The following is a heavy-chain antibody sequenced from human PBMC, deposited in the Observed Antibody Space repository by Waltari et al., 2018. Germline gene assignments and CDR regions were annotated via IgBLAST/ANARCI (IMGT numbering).Heavy chain of an antibody. CDR2: IIPIFGTA. J-gene: IGHJ4*02. Sequence: QVQLVQSGAEVKKPGSSVKVSCKASGGTFSSYAISWVRPAPGQGLEWMGRIIPIFGTANYAQKFQGRVTITADKSTSTAYMELSSLRSEDTAVYYCVRGGAGYYGSGTLGYWGQGTLVTVSS. D-gene: IGHD3-10*01. V-gene: IGHV1-69*08. CDR1: GGTFSSYA. CDR3: VRGGAGYYGSGTLGY.